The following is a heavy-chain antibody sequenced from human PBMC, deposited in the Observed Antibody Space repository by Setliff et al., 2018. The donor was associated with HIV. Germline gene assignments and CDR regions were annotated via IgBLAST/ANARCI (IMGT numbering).Heavy chain of an antibody. Sequence: SVMVSCKASGGTFSSFAINWVRQAPGQGLEWVGGIIPVFGTTSYGHHFQGRVAITADASTSTAYLDLYSLRSEDTAVYYCARDHHSGSDWSRLGAFDTWGQGTMVTVSS. CDR3: ARDHHSGSDWSRLGAFDT. J-gene: IGHJ3*02. D-gene: IGHD1-26*01. CDR2: IIPVFGTT. V-gene: IGHV1-69*13. CDR1: GGTFSSFA.